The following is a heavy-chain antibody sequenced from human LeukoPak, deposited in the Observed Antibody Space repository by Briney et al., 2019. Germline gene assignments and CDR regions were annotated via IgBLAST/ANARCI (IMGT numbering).Heavy chain of an antibody. CDR3: AIKQSSHTVTTPGAFDI. CDR1: GYTFTSHD. J-gene: IGHJ3*02. Sequence: ASVKVSCKASGYTFTSHDMNWVRQAPGQGLEWMGWINPNTGNPTYAQGFTGRFVFSLDTSVSTAYLQISSLKAEDTAVYYCAIKQSSHTVTTPGAFDIWGQGTMVTVSS. CDR2: INPNTGNP. D-gene: IGHD4-17*01. V-gene: IGHV7-4-1*02.